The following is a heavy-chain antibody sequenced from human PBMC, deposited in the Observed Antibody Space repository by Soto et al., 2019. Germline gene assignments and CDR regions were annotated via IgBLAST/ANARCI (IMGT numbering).Heavy chain of an antibody. CDR1: GFTFSHAW. CDR3: TTAPSGFDSDY. CDR2: IRSKADGEET. J-gene: IGHJ4*02. Sequence: EVQLVESGGGLVKPGGSLRLSCAASGFTFSHAWLNWVRQAPGKGLEWVGRIRSKADGEETEYAAPVKGRFTISRDDSRNMLHLQMNSLKTEDTGMYYCTTAPSGFDSDYWGQGTLVTVSS. V-gene: IGHV3-15*07.